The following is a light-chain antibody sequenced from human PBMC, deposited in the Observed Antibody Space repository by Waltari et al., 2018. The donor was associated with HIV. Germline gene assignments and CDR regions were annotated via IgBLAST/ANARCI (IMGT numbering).Light chain of an antibody. CDR2: KAS. J-gene: IGKJ2*01. CDR3: QQYNSYPYT. V-gene: IGKV1-5*03. Sequence: DIQLTQSPSTLSASVGHRVTITCRARQSISRWLAWYQQKPGKAPKLLIYKASSLESGVPSRFSSSGSGTEFTLTISSLQPDDFATYYCQQYNSYPYTFGQGTKLEIK. CDR1: QSISRW.